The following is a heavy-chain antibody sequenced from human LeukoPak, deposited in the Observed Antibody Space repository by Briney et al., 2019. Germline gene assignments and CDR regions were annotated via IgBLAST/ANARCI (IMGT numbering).Heavy chain of an antibody. CDR2: IYSGGRT. J-gene: IGHJ4*02. V-gene: IGHV3-53*01. CDR3: AREDYDFWSGYRIKSLAY. D-gene: IGHD3-3*01. CDR1: GFTVSSNY. Sequence: PGGSLRLSCAASGFTVSSNYMSWVRQAPGKGLEWVSVIYSGGRTYYADPVKGRFTISRDNSKNTLDLQMNSLRAEDTAVYYCAREDYDFWSGYRIKSLAYWGQGTLVTVSS.